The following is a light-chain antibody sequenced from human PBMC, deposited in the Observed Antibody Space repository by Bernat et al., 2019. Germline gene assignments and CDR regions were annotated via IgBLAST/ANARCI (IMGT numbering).Light chain of an antibody. CDR1: QVIGTY. V-gene: IGKV1-9*01. CDR2: GAS. Sequence: DIQLTQSPPFPSASVGDRVTITCRASQVIGTYLAWYQQKAGKAPNLLIYGASTLQTGVPSRFSGSGSGTEFTLTISSLRPEDFATYHCQQLNSYPITFGQGTRLEIK. J-gene: IGKJ5*01. CDR3: QQLNSYPIT.